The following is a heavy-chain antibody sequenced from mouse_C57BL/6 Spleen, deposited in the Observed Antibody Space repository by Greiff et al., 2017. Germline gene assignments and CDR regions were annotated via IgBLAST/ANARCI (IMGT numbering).Heavy chain of an antibody. Sequence: QVQLKQSGAELVKPGASVKMSCKASGYTFTSYWITWVKQRPGQGLEWIGDIYPGSGSTNYNEKFKSKATLTVDTSSSTAYMQLSSLTSEDSAVYYCARSLTGTSYAMDYWGQGTSVTVSS. CDR3: ARSLTGTSYAMDY. J-gene: IGHJ4*01. CDR1: GYTFTSYW. V-gene: IGHV1-55*01. D-gene: IGHD4-1*01. CDR2: IYPGSGST.